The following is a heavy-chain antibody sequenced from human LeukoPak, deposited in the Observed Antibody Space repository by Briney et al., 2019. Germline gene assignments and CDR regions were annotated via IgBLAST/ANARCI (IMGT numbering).Heavy chain of an antibody. CDR2: SMDLGFT. CDR1: GGSASSGGAY. V-gene: IGHV4-31*02. D-gene: IGHD3-10*01. Sequence: TRSLTWFVAGGSASSGGAYWTWIRQRPLKGLEWIGDSMDLGFTFYSQSLKTRFGLSLDTSENQVSQKVNSVTAAETGVYGCARGGFCGSGSLFDSWGEGSLVTVSS. CDR3: ARGGFCGSGSLFDS. J-gene: IGHJ4*02.